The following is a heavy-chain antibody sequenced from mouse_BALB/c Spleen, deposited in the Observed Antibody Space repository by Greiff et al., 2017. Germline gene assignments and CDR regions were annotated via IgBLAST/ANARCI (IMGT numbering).Heavy chain of an antibody. D-gene: IGHD1-1*01. J-gene: IGHJ2*01. Sequence: QVTLKVSGPGILQPSQTLSLTCSFSGFSLSTSGMSVGWIRQPSGKGLEWLAHIWWNDDKYYNPALKSRLTISKDTSNNQVFLKIASVVTADTATYYCARMHYGSSFFDYWGQGTTLTVSS. V-gene: IGHV8-8*01. CDR1: GFSLSTSGMS. CDR3: ARMHYGSSFFDY. CDR2: IWWNDDK.